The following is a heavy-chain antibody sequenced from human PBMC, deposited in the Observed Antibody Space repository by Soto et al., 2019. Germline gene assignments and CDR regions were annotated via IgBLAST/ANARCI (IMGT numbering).Heavy chain of an antibody. V-gene: IGHV3-72*01. CDR1: GFTFSDHH. Sequence: EVQLVESGGNLVQPGGSLRLSCAASGFTFSDHHMDWVRQAPGKGLEWVGRTRNKANSYTTEYAASVKGRFTISRDDSKNSLYLQMNLLKTEDTAVYYCSRDLGSWGQGTLVTVSS. CDR2: TRNKANSYTT. J-gene: IGHJ5*02. CDR3: SRDLGS.